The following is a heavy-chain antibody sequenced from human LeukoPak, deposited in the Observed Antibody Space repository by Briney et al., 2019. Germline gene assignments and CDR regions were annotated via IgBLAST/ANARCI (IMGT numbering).Heavy chain of an antibody. D-gene: IGHD3-9*01. V-gene: IGHV4-34*01. CDR1: GSSVSSDYY. CDR3: ARDKADYDILTGYSYYFDY. CDR2: INHSGST. Sequence: SETLSLTCAVSGSSVSSDYYWSWIRQPPGKGLEWIGEINHSGSTNYNPSLKSRVTISVDTSKNQFSLKLSSVTAADTAVYYCARDKADYDILTGYSYYFDYWGQGTLVTVSS. J-gene: IGHJ4*02.